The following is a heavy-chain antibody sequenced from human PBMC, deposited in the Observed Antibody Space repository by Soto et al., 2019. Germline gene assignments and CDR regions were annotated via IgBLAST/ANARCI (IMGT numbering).Heavy chain of an antibody. CDR2: TYYRSKWYN. CDR1: GDSVSSNSAA. D-gene: IGHD6-19*01. V-gene: IGHV6-1*01. Sequence: SQTLSLTCAISGDSVSSNSAAWNWIRQSPSRGLEWLGRTYYRSKWYNDYAVSVKSRITINPDTSKNQFSLQLNSVTPEDTAVYYCARDWLISSGWYDYYGMDVWGQGTTVTVFS. J-gene: IGHJ6*02. CDR3: ARDWLISSGWYDYYGMDV.